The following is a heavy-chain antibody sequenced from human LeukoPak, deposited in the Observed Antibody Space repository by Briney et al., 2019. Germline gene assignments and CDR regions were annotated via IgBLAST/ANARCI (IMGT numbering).Heavy chain of an antibody. CDR2: IRTITDGGTT. J-gene: IGHJ4*02. Sequence: GGSLRLSCAASGFTFSNAWMTWVRQAPGKGLEWVGRIRTITDGGTTDFAAPVKGRFTISRDDSKDTLYLQMNSLKTEDTAVYYCTTEGFHYLPFLGYWGQGTLVTVSS. V-gene: IGHV3-15*01. CDR1: GFTFSNAW. D-gene: IGHD3-3*01. CDR3: TTEGFHYLPFLGY.